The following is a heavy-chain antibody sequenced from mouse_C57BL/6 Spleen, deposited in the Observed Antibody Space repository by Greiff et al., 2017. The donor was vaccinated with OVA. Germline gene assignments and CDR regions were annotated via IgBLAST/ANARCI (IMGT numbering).Heavy chain of an antibody. J-gene: IGHJ2*01. CDR2: IAPDTGGP. D-gene: IGHD2-3*01. V-gene: IGHV1-15*01. Sequence: VQLQQSGAELVRPGASVTLSCKASGYTFTDYEMHWVKQTPVHGLEWIGAIAPDTGGPAYNQKFKGKAILPEDQSSSTAYMELRSLTYEDSAVYYGTRSVRGYYCFDDWGQGTTLTVSS. CDR3: TRSVRGYYCFDD. CDR1: GYTFTDYE.